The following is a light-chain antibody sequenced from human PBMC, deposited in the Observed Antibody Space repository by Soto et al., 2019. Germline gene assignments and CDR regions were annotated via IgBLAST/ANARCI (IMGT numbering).Light chain of an antibody. CDR3: SSYAGSNTPYV. CDR2: EVN. Sequence: QSDLTQPPSASGSPGQSVTISCTGTSSDVGGYNYVSWYQHRPGNAPKLMIYEVNKRTSGVPDRFSGSKSGNTASLTVSGLQAEDEADYYCSSYAGSNTPYVFGTGTKVTVL. CDR1: SSDVGGYNY. V-gene: IGLV2-8*01. J-gene: IGLJ1*01.